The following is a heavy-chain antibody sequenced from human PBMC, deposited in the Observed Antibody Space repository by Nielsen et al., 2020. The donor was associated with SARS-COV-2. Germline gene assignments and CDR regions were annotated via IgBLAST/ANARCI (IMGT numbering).Heavy chain of an antibody. D-gene: IGHD5-12*01. CDR1: GGSFSGYY. Sequence: SETLSLTCAVYGGSFSGYYWSWIRQPPGEGLEWIGEINHSGSTNYNPSLKSRVTISVDTSKNQFSLKLSSVTAADTAVYYCARERLRLFDYWGQGTLVTVSS. V-gene: IGHV4-34*01. CDR2: INHSGST. J-gene: IGHJ4*02. CDR3: ARERLRLFDY.